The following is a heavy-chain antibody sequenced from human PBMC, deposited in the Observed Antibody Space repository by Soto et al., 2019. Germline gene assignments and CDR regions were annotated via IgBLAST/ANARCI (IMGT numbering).Heavy chain of an antibody. Sequence: QVQLVESGGGVVQPGRSLRLSCAASGFTFSSYGMHWVRQAPGKGLEWVAVISYDGSNKYYADSVKGRFTISRDNSKNTLYLQMNSLRAEDTAVYYCAKELYCSSTSCYPLYYYGMDVWGQGTTVTVS. CDR2: ISYDGSNK. CDR1: GFTFSSYG. D-gene: IGHD2-2*01. J-gene: IGHJ6*02. V-gene: IGHV3-30*18. CDR3: AKELYCSSTSCYPLYYYGMDV.